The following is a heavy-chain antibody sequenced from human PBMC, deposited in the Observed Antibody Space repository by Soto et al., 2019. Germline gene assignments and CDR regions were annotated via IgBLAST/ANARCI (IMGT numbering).Heavy chain of an antibody. CDR3: ARGLSDNHYYYGMDV. D-gene: IGHD1-1*01. V-gene: IGHV3-30-3*01. Sequence: QVQLVESGGGVVQPGRSLRLSYWVRQAPGKGLEWVAVISYDGSNKYYADSVKGRFTISRDNSKNTLYLQMNSLRAEDKAVYYCARGLSDNHYYYGMDVWGQGTTVTVSS. J-gene: IGHJ6*02. CDR2: ISYDGSNK.